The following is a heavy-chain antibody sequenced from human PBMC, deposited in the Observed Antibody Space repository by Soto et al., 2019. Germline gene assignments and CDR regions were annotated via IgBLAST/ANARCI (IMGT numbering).Heavy chain of an antibody. J-gene: IGHJ5*02. CDR2: ISYDGSNK. V-gene: IGHV3-30*18. CDR1: GFTFSSYG. CDR3: AKDYGYCSGGSCYYSGWFDP. D-gene: IGHD2-15*01. Sequence: QVQLVESGGGVVQPGRSLRLSCAASGFTFSSYGMHWVRQAPGKGLEWVAVISYDGSNKYYADSVKGRFTISRDNSKNTLYLQMNSLRAEDTAVYYCAKDYGYCSGGSCYYSGWFDPWGQGTLVTVSS.